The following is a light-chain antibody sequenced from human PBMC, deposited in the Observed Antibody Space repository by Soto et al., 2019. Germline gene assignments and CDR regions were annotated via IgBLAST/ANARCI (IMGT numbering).Light chain of an antibody. CDR1: QSVSSSY. J-gene: IGKJ1*01. CDR2: GAS. V-gene: IGKV3-20*01. CDR3: QQYGSSPTWT. Sequence: EILMTQSPATLSVSPWERATLSCRASQSVSSSYLAWYQQKPGQAPRLLIYGASTRATGIPDRFSGSGSGTDFTLTISRLEPEDSAVYYCQQYGSSPTWTFGQGTKVDIK.